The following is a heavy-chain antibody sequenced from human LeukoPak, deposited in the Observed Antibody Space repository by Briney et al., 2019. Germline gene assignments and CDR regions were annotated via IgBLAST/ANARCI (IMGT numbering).Heavy chain of an antibody. CDR1: GGSFSGYY. CDR3: ARGARRTTVTTPFDY. Sequence: PSETLSLTCAVYGGSFSGYYWSWIRQPPGKGLEWVGEINHSGSTNYNPSLKSRVTISVDTSKNQFSLKLSSVTAADTAVYYCARGARRTTVTTPFDYWGEGTLVTVSS. V-gene: IGHV4-34*01. CDR2: INHSGST. J-gene: IGHJ4*02. D-gene: IGHD4-17*01.